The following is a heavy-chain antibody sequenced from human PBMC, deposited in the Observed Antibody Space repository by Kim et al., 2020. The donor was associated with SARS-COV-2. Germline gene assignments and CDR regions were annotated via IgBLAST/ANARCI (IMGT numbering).Heavy chain of an antibody. CDR1: GGTFSSYA. J-gene: IGHJ3*02. V-gene: IGHV1-69*13. CDR2: IIPIFGTA. D-gene: IGHD3-22*01. CDR3: AREDPNYYDSSGSLSAFDI. Sequence: SVKVSCKASGGTFSSYAISWVRQAPGQGLEWMGGIIPIFGTANYAQKFQGRVTITADESTSTAYMELSSLRSEDTAVYYCAREDPNYYDSSGSLSAFDIWGQGTMVTVSS.